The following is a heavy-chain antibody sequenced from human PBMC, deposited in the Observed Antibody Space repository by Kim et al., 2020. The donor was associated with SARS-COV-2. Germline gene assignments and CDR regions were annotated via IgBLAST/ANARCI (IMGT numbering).Heavy chain of an antibody. J-gene: IGHJ4*02. CDR3: SRRGYGGYEYFDC. CDR2: ISPFDGST. V-gene: IGHV1-18*01. D-gene: IGHD5-12*01. Sequence: ASVKVSCKASGYTFESYGISWVRQAPVQGLEWMGWISPFDGSTNYAQDLQGRIIMTFATSTKTVYMELRSLKFDDTAFYYCSRRGYGGYEYFDCWGQGALVTVSS. CDR1: GYTFESYG.